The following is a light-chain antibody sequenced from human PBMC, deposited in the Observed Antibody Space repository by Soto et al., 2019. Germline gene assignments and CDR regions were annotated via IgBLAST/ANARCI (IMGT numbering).Light chain of an antibody. CDR3: QQRSSWPRT. J-gene: IGKJ1*01. CDR1: QSVSSY. Sequence: EIVLTQSPATLSLSPGERATLSCRASQSVSSYFAWYQQKPGQVPRLVIYDASNRATGIPGRFRGSGSGTDFTLTISSLEPEDFGVYYSQQRSSWPRTFGQGTKVEIK. V-gene: IGKV3-11*01. CDR2: DAS.